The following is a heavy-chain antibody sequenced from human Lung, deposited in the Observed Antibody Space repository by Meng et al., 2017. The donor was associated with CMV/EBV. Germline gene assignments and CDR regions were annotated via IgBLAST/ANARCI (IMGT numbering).Heavy chain of an antibody. CDR1: GFTFSNYD. CDR2: IDISDDT. D-gene: IGHD3-3*01. J-gene: IGHJ3*01. Sequence: ETXSLXCAASGFTFSNYDMHWVRQAPGKGLEWVSSIDISDDTYYLGAVRGRFTISRENAKKSLYLQMKSMIAGDTAVYYCARGRLYDSSSGYSHHDNFDLWXQWTMVTVSS. CDR3: ARGRLYDSSSGYSHHDNFDL. V-gene: IGHV3-13*01.